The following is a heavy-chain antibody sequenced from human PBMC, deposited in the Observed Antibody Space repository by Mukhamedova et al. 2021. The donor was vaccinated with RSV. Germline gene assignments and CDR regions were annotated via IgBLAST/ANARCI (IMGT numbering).Heavy chain of an antibody. CDR3: ALGDYGGNSPYL. V-gene: IGHV1-46*01. J-gene: IGHJ5*02. CDR2: INPAGGST. Sequence: FTSYFFHWVRQAPGQGLEWMGVINPAGGSTLNSQKFQNGVTMRRDTSSSTVYMVLSSLRSGDTAIYFCALGDYGGNSPYLWGRGT. D-gene: IGHD4-23*01. CDR1: FTSYF.